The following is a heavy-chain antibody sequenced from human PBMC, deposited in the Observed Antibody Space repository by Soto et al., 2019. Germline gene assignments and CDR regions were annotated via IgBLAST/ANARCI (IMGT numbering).Heavy chain of an antibody. V-gene: IGHV1-69*13. Sequence: SVKVSCKASGGTFSSYAISWVRQAPGQGLEWMGGIIPIFGTANYAQKFQGRVTITADQSTSTAYMELSSLRSEDTAVYYCAIFPHFSYADGPINWFDPWGQGTLVTVSP. CDR1: GGTFSSYA. CDR3: AIFPHFSYADGPINWFDP. D-gene: IGHD4-17*01. J-gene: IGHJ5*02. CDR2: IIPIFGTA.